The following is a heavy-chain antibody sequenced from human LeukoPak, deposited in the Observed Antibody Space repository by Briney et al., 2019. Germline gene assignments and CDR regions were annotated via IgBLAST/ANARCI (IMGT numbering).Heavy chain of an antibody. CDR1: GFTFSSYW. Sequence: GGSLRLSCAASGFTFSSYWMSWVRQAPGKGLEWVANIKQDGSEKYYVDSVKGRFTISRDNAKNSLYLQMNSLRAEDTAVYYCARDPYTVTSYYYYMDVWGKGTTVTVSS. J-gene: IGHJ6*03. CDR3: ARDPYTVTSYYYYMDV. CDR2: IKQDGSEK. D-gene: IGHD4-17*01. V-gene: IGHV3-7*01.